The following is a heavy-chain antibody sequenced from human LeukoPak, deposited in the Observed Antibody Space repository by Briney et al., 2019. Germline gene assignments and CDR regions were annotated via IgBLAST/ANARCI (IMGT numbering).Heavy chain of an antibody. D-gene: IGHD3-22*01. CDR2: IKPSGGST. CDR1: GYTFTSYY. Sequence: ASVKVSCKASGYTFTSYYMHWLRQAPGQGLEWMGIIKPSGGSTSYAQKFQGRVTITADESTSTAYMELSSLRSEDTAVYYCARDPMTYDSSGYTLDYWGQGTLITVSS. V-gene: IGHV1-46*01. J-gene: IGHJ4*02. CDR3: ARDPMTYDSSGYTLDY.